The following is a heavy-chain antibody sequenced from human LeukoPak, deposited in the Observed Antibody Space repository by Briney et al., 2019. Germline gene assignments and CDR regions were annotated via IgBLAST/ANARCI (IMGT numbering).Heavy chain of an antibody. CDR1: GITFGSYW. J-gene: IGHJ4*02. CDR2: IKPDGSEK. Sequence: GGSLRLSCAASGITFGSYWMTWVRQAPGKGLECVANIKPDGSEKHYLDSVEGRFNISRDHAKNSLFLGMNSLRAEDTAVYYCAGGRMAVGGSYEYWGQGTLVTVSS. V-gene: IGHV3-7*05. D-gene: IGHD6-19*01. CDR3: AGGRMAVGGSYEY.